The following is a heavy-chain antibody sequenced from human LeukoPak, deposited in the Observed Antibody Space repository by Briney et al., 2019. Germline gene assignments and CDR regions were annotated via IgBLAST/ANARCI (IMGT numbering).Heavy chain of an antibody. D-gene: IGHD3-10*01. CDR1: GFTFSSNG. J-gene: IGHJ4*02. V-gene: IGHV3-48*04. Sequence: TGGSLRLSCAASGFTFSSNGMNWVRQAPGKGLEWVSYISATGGTIYYADSVKGRFTISRDNAKNSLYLQMNSLRAEDTAVYYCARGPPHYGSGRHDWGQGTLVTVSS. CDR3: ARGPPHYGSGRHD. CDR2: ISATGGTI.